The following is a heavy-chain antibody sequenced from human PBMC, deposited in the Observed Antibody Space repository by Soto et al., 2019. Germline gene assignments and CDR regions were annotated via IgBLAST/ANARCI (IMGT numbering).Heavy chain of an antibody. CDR1: GYIFTDYA. Sequence: QVQLVQSGAEVKKPGASMKVSCKASGYIFTDYAIHWLRQAPGQRLEWMGWINSDNGNTKYSQKFQGRVIITRDTSARIAYMDLSSLTSEDTAVYYCARDRRAGVGGFDYWGQGTLVTVSS. D-gene: IGHD3-3*01. J-gene: IGHJ4*02. CDR3: ARDRRAGVGGFDY. CDR2: INSDNGNT. V-gene: IGHV1-3*01.